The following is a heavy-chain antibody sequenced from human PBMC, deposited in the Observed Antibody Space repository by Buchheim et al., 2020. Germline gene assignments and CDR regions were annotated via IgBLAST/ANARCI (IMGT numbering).Heavy chain of an antibody. D-gene: IGHD2-15*01. J-gene: IGHJ6*02. V-gene: IGHV3-33*01. CDR3: ARVGAYCSGCSCYPPPGPCYYYGMDV. CDR2: IWDSGSNK. Sequence: QVQLVESGGGVVQPGRSLRLSCAASGFTFSSYGMHWVRQAPGKGLEWVAVIWDSGSNKHYADSVKGRFSISRDNSKNTLYLQMNGMSAEDMAVYYCARVGAYCSGCSCYPPPGPCYYYGMDVWGQGTT. CDR1: GFTFSSYG.